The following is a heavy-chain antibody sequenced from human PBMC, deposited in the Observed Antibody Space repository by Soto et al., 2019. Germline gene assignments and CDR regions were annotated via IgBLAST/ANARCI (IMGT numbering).Heavy chain of an antibody. D-gene: IGHD2-15*01. J-gene: IGHJ4*02. CDR1: GFTFSTYN. V-gene: IGHV3-21*01. CDR3: ERALRYCSGGICYPPPYYFDY. CDR2: ISSTSSFI. Sequence: EVQLVESGGGLVKPGGSLRVSCAASGFTFSTYNMNWVRQAPGKGLEWVSSISSTSSFIYYADSVKGRFTISRDNAKNSLSLHLNSLRAEDTAVYYCERALRYCSGGICYPPPYYFDYWGQGTLVTVSS.